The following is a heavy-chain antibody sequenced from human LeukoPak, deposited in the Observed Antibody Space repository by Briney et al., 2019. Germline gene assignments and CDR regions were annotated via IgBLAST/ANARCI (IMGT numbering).Heavy chain of an antibody. V-gene: IGHV3-30-3*01. Sequence: GRSLRLSCAASGFTFSSYAMHWVRQAPGKGLEWVAVISYDGSNKYYADSVKGRFTISRDNSKNTLYLQMNSLRAEDTAVYYCARDRGVTTVTEYYFDYWGQGTLVTVSP. J-gene: IGHJ4*02. CDR1: GFTFSSYA. CDR2: ISYDGSNK. D-gene: IGHD4-17*01. CDR3: ARDRGVTTVTEYYFDY.